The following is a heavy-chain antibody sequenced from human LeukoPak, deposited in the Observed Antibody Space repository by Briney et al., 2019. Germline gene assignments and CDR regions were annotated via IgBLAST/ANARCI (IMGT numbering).Heavy chain of an antibody. D-gene: IGHD5-24*01. V-gene: IGHV4-30-4*01. CDR3: ARQDPQMAAFDY. CDR1: GGSISSGDYY. CDR2: IYYSGST. J-gene: IGHJ4*02. Sequence: KPSQTLSLTCTVSGGSISSGDYYWSWIRQPPGKGLEWIGYIYYSGSTYYNPSLKSRVTISVDTSKNQFSLKLSSVTAADTAVYYCARQDPQMAAFDYWGQGTLVTVSS.